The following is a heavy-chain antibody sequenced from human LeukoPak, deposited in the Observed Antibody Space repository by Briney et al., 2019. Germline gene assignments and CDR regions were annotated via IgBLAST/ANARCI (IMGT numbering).Heavy chain of an antibody. J-gene: IGHJ4*02. CDR3: ARQGYGGHSRGAADY. D-gene: IGHD4-23*01. Sequence: VASVKVSCKASGYTFTNYGNSWVRQAPGQGLEWRGWISANNGNRNYALKLQDRVSMTTDTSTSPAYMELRSRRSDDTAVYYCARQGYGGHSRGAADYWGQGTLVTVSS. CDR2: ISANNGNR. CDR1: GYTFTNYG. V-gene: IGHV1-18*01.